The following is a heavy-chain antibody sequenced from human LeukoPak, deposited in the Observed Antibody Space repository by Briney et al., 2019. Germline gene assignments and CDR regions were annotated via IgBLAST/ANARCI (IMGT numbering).Heavy chain of an antibody. CDR3: ARMFEF. CDR2: ISSSGGTT. J-gene: IGHJ4*02. Sequence: GSLRLSCVASGFTFSNYEMNWVRQAPGKGLEWVSYISSSGGTTYYADSVKGRFTISRDNAKNSLFLQMNSLRAEDTAVYFCARMFEFWGQGTLVTVSS. V-gene: IGHV3-48*03. CDR1: GFTFSNYE.